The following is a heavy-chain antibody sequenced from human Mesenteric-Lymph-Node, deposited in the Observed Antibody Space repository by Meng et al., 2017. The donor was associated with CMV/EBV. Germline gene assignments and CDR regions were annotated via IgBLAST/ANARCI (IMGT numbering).Heavy chain of an antibody. CDR2: IYSGGST. V-gene: IGHV3-53*01. CDR3: AREPDYGEGFDP. CDR1: GLSFSDYA. J-gene: IGHJ5*02. Sequence: GESLKISCAASGLSFSDYAMGWVRQAPGKGLEWVSVIYSGGSTYYADSVKGRFTISRDSFKNTLYLQMNSLRVEDTALYYCAREPDYGEGFDPWGQGTLVTVSS. D-gene: IGHD4-17*01.